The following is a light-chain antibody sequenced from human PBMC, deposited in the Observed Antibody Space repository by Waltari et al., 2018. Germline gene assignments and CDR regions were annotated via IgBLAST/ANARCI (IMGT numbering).Light chain of an antibody. CDR1: QVINNF. J-gene: IGKJ1*01. CDR2: DVS. Sequence: DIQMTQSPSSLSASVGDRVTITCRASQVINNFLTWYQQKPGKAPKPLIYDVSSVETGVPSRFSGSRSGTDYFLIIDSLQPEDVASYYCQQYNNSPWTFGQGTKVEVK. CDR3: QQYNNSPWT. V-gene: IGKV1-33*01.